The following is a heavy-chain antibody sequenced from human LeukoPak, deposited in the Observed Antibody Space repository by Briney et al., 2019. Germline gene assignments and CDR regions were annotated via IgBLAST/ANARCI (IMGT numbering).Heavy chain of an antibody. CDR2: INPSGGST. V-gene: IGHV1-46*01. CDR1: GYTFTSYY. Sequence: ASVKVSCKPSGYTFTSYYMHWVRLAPGQGLEWMGIINPSGGSTSYAQKFQGRVTMTRDMSTSTVYMELSSLRSEDTAVYYCARDGLLGYCTNGVCYTFGWFDPWGQGTLVTVSS. CDR3: ARDGLLGYCTNGVCYTFGWFDP. D-gene: IGHD2-8*01. J-gene: IGHJ5*02.